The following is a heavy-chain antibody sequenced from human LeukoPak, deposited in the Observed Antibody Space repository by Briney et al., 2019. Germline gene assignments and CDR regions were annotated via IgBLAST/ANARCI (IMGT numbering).Heavy chain of an antibody. J-gene: IGHJ4*02. D-gene: IGHD6-19*01. CDR1: GGSISGYY. V-gene: IGHV4-59*01. CDR3: ARRDSSGWYYFDY. CDR2: ISYSGST. Sequence: SETLSLTCTVSGGSISGYYWSWIRQPPGKGLGWLGFISYSGSTSYNPSLKSRVTISVDTSKNQFSLNLRSVTAADTAVYYCARRDSSGWYYFDYWGQGTLVTVSS.